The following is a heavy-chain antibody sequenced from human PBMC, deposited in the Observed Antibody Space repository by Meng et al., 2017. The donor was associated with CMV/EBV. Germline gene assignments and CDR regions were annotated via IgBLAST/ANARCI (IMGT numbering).Heavy chain of an antibody. V-gene: IGHV4-61*01. J-gene: IGHJ6*02. Sequence: SETLSLTCTVSGGSVSSGSYYWSWIRQPPGKGLEWIGYIYYSGSTNYNPSLKGRVTISVDTSKNQFSLKLSSVTAADTAVYYCARDRVHYDFWSPSNYYYGMDVWGQGTTVTVSS. D-gene: IGHD3-3*01. CDR1: GGSVSSGSYY. CDR2: IYYSGST. CDR3: ARDRVHYDFWSPSNYYYGMDV.